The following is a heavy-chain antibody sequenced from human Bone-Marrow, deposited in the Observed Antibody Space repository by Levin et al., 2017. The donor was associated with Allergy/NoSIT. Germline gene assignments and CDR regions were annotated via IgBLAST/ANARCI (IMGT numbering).Heavy chain of an antibody. Sequence: GESLKISCAASGFLLSTYDIHWVRQVVGKGLEWVAEIGTASDSYYSESLKGRFTISRENSKNSAYLQMNSLRDEDTAVYFCARDSSRNGMDVWGQGTTVTVSS. CDR1: GFLLSTYD. CDR3: ARDSSRNGMDV. D-gene: IGHD6-6*01. CDR2: IGTASDS. V-gene: IGHV3-13*01. J-gene: IGHJ6*02.